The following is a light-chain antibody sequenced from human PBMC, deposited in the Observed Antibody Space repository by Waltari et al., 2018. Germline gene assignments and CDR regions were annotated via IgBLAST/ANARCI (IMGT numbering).Light chain of an antibody. V-gene: IGLV3-9*01. CDR2: GDG. CDR3: QVWDSSTAYVV. CDR1: NIGSKN. J-gene: IGLJ2*01. Sequence: SYELTQPLSVSVALGQTARITCGGNNIGSKNVHWYQQKPGQAPLSVFYGDGNRPSGTPERVSGSNSGNTATLTISRAQAGDEADYYCQVWDSSTAYVVFGGGTKLTVL.